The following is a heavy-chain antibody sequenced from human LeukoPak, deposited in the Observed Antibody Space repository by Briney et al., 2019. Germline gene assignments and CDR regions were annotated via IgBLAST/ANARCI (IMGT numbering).Heavy chain of an antibody. J-gene: IGHJ4*02. CDR3: AKGYCTTTSCYRFDY. V-gene: IGHV3-23*01. CDR2: ISGSGGIT. D-gene: IGHD2-2*01. Sequence: GGSLRLSCAASGFTFSTYGMTWVRQAPGKGLGWVSAISGSGGITYYADSVKGRFTISRDNSKNTLYLQMNSLRSEDTAVYYCAKGYCTTTSCYRFDYWGQGTLVTVSS. CDR1: GFTFSTYG.